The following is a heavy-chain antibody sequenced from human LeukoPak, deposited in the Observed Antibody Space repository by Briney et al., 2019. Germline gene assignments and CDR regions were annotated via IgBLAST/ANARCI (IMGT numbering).Heavy chain of an antibody. CDR3: AKELGYCSSTSCYTYFDY. D-gene: IGHD2-2*01. J-gene: IGHJ4*02. Sequence: GGSLSLSCAASGFTFSSYAMGWVRQAPGKGLEWVSAISGSGGSTYYADSVKGRVTISRAKCKNTLDLQMNSLRGDDTAVYYCAKELGYCSSTSCYTYFDYWGQGTLVTVSS. CDR2: ISGSGGST. V-gene: IGHV3-23*01. CDR1: GFTFSSYA.